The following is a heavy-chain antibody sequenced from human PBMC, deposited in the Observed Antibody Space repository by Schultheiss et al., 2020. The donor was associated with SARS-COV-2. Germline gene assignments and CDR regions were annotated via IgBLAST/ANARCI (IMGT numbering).Heavy chain of an antibody. Sequence: SGPTLVKPTLTLTLTCTFSGFSLSTSGMCVSWIRQPPGKALEWLALIDWDDDKYYSTSLKTRLTISKDTSKNQVVLTMTNMDPVDTATYYCARSGGDGLSRDYYHSYGMDVWGQGTTVTGSS. CDR2: IDWDDDK. D-gene: IGHD2-21*02. CDR1: GFSLSTSGMC. J-gene: IGHJ6*02. CDR3: ARSGGDGLSRDYYHSYGMDV. V-gene: IGHV2-70*01.